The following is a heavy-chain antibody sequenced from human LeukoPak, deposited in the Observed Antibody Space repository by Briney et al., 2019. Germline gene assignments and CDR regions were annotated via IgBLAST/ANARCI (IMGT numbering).Heavy chain of an antibody. Sequence: SETLSLTCTVSGGSISSSYWSWIRQPPGKGLEWIGYIYYSGSTNYNPSLKSRVTISVDTSKNQFSLKVTSVTAADTAVYYCARIRYGSNIYRYYMDVWGKGTTVIVSS. J-gene: IGHJ6*03. D-gene: IGHD3-10*01. CDR2: IYYSGST. CDR3: ARIRYGSNIYRYYMDV. V-gene: IGHV4-59*01. CDR1: GGSISSSY.